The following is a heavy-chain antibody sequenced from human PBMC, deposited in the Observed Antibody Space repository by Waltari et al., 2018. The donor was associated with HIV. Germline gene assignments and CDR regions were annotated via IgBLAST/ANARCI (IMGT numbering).Heavy chain of an antibody. CDR3: ARLGGGWELPDN. D-gene: IGHD1-26*01. J-gene: IGHJ4*02. Sequence: QLQLQESGPGLVKPSETLSLTCTVSGGSISSSSYYWGWIRQPPGKGLEWIGSIYYSGSTYYNPSLKSRVTISVDTSKNQFSLKLSSVTAADTAVYYCARLGGGWELPDNWGQGTLVTVSS. CDR1: GGSISSSSYY. CDR2: IYYSGST. V-gene: IGHV4-39*01.